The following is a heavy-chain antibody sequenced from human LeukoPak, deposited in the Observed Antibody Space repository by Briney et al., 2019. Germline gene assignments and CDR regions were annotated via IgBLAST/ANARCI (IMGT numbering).Heavy chain of an antibody. CDR2: ISPSGDRT. V-gene: IGHV3-23*01. Sequence: PGGSLRLSCAASGFTFSSYAMGWVRQAPGKGLEWVSFISPSGDRTSNADPVDGRFIITRDNTRNTLYLQMNSLRDEDKGVYYCAIMHGYYDGSGFWVKWGQGTLVTVSS. D-gene: IGHD3-22*01. CDR1: GFTFSSYA. CDR3: AIMHGYYDGSGFWVK. J-gene: IGHJ4*02.